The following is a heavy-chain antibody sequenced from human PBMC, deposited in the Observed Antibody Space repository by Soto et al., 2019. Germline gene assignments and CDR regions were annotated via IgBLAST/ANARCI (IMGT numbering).Heavy chain of an antibody. D-gene: IGHD6-19*01. CDR2: IYHSGST. CDR1: GGSISSGGYS. J-gene: IGHJ4*02. CDR3: ARAGGLGAVAADY. Sequence: QLQLQESGSGLVKPSQTLSLTCAVSGGSISSGGYSWSWIRQPPGKGLECIGYIYHSGSTYYNPSLKSRVTISVDRSKNQFSLKLSSVTAADTAVYYCARAGGLGAVAADYWGQGTLVTVSS. V-gene: IGHV4-30-2*01.